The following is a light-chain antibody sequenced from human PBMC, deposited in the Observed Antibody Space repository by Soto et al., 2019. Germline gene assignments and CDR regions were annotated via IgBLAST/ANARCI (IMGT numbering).Light chain of an antibody. CDR2: DVT. CDR1: SSDIGGYNS. CDR3: SSSTDRTNLV. V-gene: IGLV2-8*01. J-gene: IGLJ1*01. Sequence: QSLLTAAPSASGSPGQSVTISCTGTSSDIGGYNSVSWYQQHPGKAPKVMIYDVTKRPSGVPDRFSGSKSGNTASLTVSALQAEDEADYYCSSSTDRTNLVFGPGPKVTAL.